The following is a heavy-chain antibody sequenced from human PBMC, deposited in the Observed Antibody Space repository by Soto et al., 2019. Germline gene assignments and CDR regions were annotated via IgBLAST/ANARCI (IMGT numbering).Heavy chain of an antibody. CDR3: AQDLRDVTIFGVVIQYYYYYYGMDV. V-gene: IGHV3-30*18. D-gene: IGHD3-3*01. CDR1: GFTFSSYG. Sequence: PGGSLRLSCAASGFTFSSYGMHWVRQAPGKGLEGVAVISYDGSNKYYADSVKGRFTISRDNTKNTLYLQMNSLRAEDTAVYYCAQDLRDVTIFGVVIQYYYYYYGMDVWGQGTTVTVSS. J-gene: IGHJ6*02. CDR2: ISYDGSNK.